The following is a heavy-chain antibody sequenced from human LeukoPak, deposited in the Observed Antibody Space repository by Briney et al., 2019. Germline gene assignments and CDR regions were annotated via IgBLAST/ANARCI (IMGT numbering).Heavy chain of an antibody. D-gene: IGHD1-26*01. CDR2: IIPIFGTA. J-gene: IGHJ3*02. Sequence: SVKVSCKASGGTFSSYAISWVRQAPGQGLEWMGGIIPIFGTANYAQKFQGRVTITADKSTSTAYMELSRLRSDDTAVYYCARDGDSGSSRTDAFDIWGQGTMVTVSS. V-gene: IGHV1-69*06. CDR3: ARDGDSGSSRTDAFDI. CDR1: GGTFSSYA.